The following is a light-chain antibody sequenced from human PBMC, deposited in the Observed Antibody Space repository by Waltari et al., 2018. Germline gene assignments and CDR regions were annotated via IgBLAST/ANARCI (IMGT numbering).Light chain of an antibody. V-gene: IGLV1-44*01. CDR3: ASWDDILNGPL. CDR1: SSNIGTNT. J-gene: IGLJ2*01. CDR2: GTF. Sequence: QSVLTQPPSASGTPGQTVTISCSGSSSNIGTNTVNWYQQFPGTAPKLLIYGTFDRASGVPDRLSGSKSGTSATLASSGPQSGDEAGYYCASWDDILNGPLFGGGTKLTVL.